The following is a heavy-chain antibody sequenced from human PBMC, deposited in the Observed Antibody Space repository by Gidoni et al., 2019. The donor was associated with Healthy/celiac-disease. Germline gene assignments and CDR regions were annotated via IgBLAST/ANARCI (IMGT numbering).Heavy chain of an antibody. CDR1: GYTFTGYY. CDR2: INPNSGGT. J-gene: IGHJ4*02. V-gene: IGHV1-2*02. D-gene: IGHD3-22*01. Sequence: QVQLVQSGAEVKKPGASVKVSCKASGYTFTGYYMHWVRQAPGQGLEWMGWINPNSGGTNYAQKFQGRVTMTRDTSISTAYMELSRLRSDDTAVYYCARCYDSSGYFQHFDYWGQGTLVTVSS. CDR3: ARCYDSSGYFQHFDY.